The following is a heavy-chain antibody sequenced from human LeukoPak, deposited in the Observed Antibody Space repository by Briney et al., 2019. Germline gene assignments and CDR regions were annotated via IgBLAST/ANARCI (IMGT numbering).Heavy chain of an antibody. D-gene: IGHD5-24*01. CDR1: GYTFTSYA. J-gene: IGHJ4*02. V-gene: IGHV1-2*02. CDR3: ARDRYGDGFAHLDY. Sequence: ASVKVSWKAAGYTFTSYAIHWERQVPGQWLEWIGWITPSGGTNYPQKFQGRVAITWDTSITTAYMDLSRLTSDDTAVYYCARDRYGDGFAHLDYWGQGALVTVSS. CDR2: ITPSGGT.